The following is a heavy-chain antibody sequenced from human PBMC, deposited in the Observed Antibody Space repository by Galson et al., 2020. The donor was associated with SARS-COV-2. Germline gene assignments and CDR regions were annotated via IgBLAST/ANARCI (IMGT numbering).Heavy chain of an antibody. J-gene: IGHJ6*02. CDR3: ARDRDLLGGGGRYYYYGMDV. D-gene: IGHD3-16*01. CDR2: ISSSSSTI. V-gene: IGHV3-48*02. Sequence: GESLKISCAASGFTFSSYSMNWVRQAPGQGLEWVSYISSSSSTIYYADSVKGRFTISRDNAKNSLYLQMNSLRDEDTAVYYCARDRDLLGGGGRYYYYGMDVWGQGTTVTVSS. CDR1: GFTFSSYS.